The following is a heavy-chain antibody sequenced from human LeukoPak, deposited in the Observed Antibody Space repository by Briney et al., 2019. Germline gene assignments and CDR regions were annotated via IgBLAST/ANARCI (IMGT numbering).Heavy chain of an antibody. CDR2: IYTSGST. J-gene: IGHJ3*02. V-gene: IGHV4-4*07. Sequence: SETLSLTCTVSGGSISSYYWSWIRQPAGKGLVWIGRIYTSGSTNYNPSLKSRVTISVDTSKNQFSLKLSSVTAADTAVYYCARFHSRRYYDFWSGYRDAFDIWGQGTMVTVSS. D-gene: IGHD3-3*01. CDR3: ARFHSRRYYDFWSGYRDAFDI. CDR1: GGSISSYY.